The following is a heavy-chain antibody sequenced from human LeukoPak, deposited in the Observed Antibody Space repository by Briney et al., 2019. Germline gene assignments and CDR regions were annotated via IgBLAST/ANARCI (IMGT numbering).Heavy chain of an antibody. J-gene: IGHJ4*02. V-gene: IGHV3-30-3*01. CDR2: ISYDGSNK. D-gene: IGHD5-12*01. CDR3: ARDLGMVATETFDY. Sequence: GGSLRLSCAASGFTFSSYAMHWVRQAPGKELEWVAVISYDGSNKYYADSVKGRFTISRDNSKNTLYLLMNSLRAEDTAVYYCARDLGMVATETFDYWGQGTLVTVSS. CDR1: GFTFSSYA.